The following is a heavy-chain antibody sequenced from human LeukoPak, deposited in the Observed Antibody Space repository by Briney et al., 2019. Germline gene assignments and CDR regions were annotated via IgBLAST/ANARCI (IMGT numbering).Heavy chain of an antibody. CDR2: INPSGSST. CDR1: GYSFTSHC. Sequence: GASVKVSCKASGYSFTSHCMHWVRQAPGQGLEWLGLINPSGSSTLYAQKFQGRVTMTRDMSTTTDYMELSSLRSEDTAVYYCARGTGAYCGGDCYSGGMDYWGQGTLVTVSS. V-gene: IGHV1-46*01. J-gene: IGHJ4*02. D-gene: IGHD2-21*02. CDR3: ARGTGAYCGGDCYSGGMDY.